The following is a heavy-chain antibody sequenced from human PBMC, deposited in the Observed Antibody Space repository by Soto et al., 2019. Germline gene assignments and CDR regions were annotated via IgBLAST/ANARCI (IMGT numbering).Heavy chain of an antibody. Sequence: QVQLVQSGAEVKKPGASVKISCKASGYTFTRYTMNWVRQAPGQRLEWMGWINPDNGNTKSSQKFQARVIITRDTSASTAYMDLSSLRSADTAVYYCARGIATGQLDPWGQGTLVTVSS. CDR2: INPDNGNT. D-gene: IGHD2-15*01. V-gene: IGHV1-3*01. J-gene: IGHJ5*02. CDR1: GYTFTRYT. CDR3: ARGIATGQLDP.